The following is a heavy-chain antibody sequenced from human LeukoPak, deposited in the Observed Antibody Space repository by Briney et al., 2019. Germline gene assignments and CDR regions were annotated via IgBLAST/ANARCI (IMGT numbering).Heavy chain of an antibody. J-gene: IGHJ4*02. V-gene: IGHV3-48*01. CDR2: ISSSSSTI. CDR3: ARPIDVREGYSLDY. CDR1: GFTFSSYS. D-gene: IGHD5-18*01. Sequence: PGGSLRLSCAASGFTFSSYSMNWVRQAPGKGLEWVSYISSSSSTIYYADSVKGRFTISRDNAKNSLYLQMNSLRAEDTAVYYCARPIDVREGYSLDYWGQGTLVTVSS.